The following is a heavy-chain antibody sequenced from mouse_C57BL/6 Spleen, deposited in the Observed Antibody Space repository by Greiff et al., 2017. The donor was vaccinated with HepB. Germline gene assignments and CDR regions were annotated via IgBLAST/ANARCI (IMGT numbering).Heavy chain of an antibody. Sequence: VQLQQSGPELVKPGASVKISCKASGYAFSSSWMNWVKQRPGKGLEWIGRIYPGDGDTNYNGKFKGKATLTADKSSSTAYMQLSSLTSEDSAVYFCGALRPFAYWGQGTLVTVSA. CDR1: GYAFSSSW. CDR2: IYPGDGDT. V-gene: IGHV1-82*01. J-gene: IGHJ3*01. CDR3: GALRPFAY. D-gene: IGHD1-1*01.